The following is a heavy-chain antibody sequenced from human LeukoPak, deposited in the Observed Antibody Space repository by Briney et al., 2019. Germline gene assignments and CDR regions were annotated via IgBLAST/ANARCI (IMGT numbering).Heavy chain of an antibody. D-gene: IGHD1-7*01. CDR1: GFTFSSYG. CDR2: IWYDGSNK. J-gene: IGHJ4*02. V-gene: IGHV3-33*01. CDR3: ARGRTTDYGDY. Sequence: PGRSLRLSCAASGFTFSSYGMHWVRQAPGKGLEWVAVIWYDGSNKYYADCVKGGFTISRENYKNTVYVQMKSLRAEHTAVYYCARGRTTDYGDYWGQGTLVTVSS.